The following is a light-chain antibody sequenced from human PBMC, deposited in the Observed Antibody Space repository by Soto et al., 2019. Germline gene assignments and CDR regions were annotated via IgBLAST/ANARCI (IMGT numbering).Light chain of an antibody. Sequence: EIVMTQSPATLSVSPGERATLSCRASQSISDFLAWYQQKPGQAPRLLIYDASKRATDIPDRFIGSGSGTDFTLTISSLEPEDFAVYYCQQYNNWPPWTFGQGTKVDIK. CDR1: QSISDF. CDR3: QQYNNWPPWT. V-gene: IGKV3-11*01. CDR2: DAS. J-gene: IGKJ1*01.